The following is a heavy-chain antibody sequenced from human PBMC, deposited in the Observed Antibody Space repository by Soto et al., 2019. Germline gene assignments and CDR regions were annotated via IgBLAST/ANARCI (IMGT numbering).Heavy chain of an antibody. CDR1: GYTFTGHY. CDR3: GRGRSGQIVIFY. CDR2: IGPESGAT. Sequence: GASVKVSCKTSGYTFTGHYIHWVRQAPQQGPEWMGEIGPESGATRYAEKFRGRVTMTMDTSTTTVYMELRNLSPDDTAVYYCGRGRSGQIVIFYWGQGTPGTV. J-gene: IGHJ4*02. D-gene: IGHD1-26*01. V-gene: IGHV1-2*02.